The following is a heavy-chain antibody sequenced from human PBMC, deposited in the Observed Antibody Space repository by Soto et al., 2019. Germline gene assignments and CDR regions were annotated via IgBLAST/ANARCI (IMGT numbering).Heavy chain of an antibody. CDR3: ARQYYDFGSDAFDI. D-gene: IGHD3-3*01. Sequence: GGSLRLSCAASGFTFSSYAMHWVRQAPVKGLEWVAVISYDGSNKYYADSVKGRFTISRDNSKNTLYLQMNSLRAEDTAVYYCARQYYDFGSDAFDIWGQGTMVTVSS. J-gene: IGHJ3*02. CDR1: GFTFSSYA. CDR2: ISYDGSNK. V-gene: IGHV3-30-3*01.